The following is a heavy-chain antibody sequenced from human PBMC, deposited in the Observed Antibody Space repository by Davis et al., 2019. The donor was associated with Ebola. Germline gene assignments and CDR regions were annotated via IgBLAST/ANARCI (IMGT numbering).Heavy chain of an antibody. V-gene: IGHV3-30-3*01. D-gene: IGHD5-18*01. CDR3: ARVRGYRIYFDY. CDR1: GFTFSSYA. Sequence: GGSLRLSCAASGFTFSSYAMHWVRQAPGKGLEWVAVISYDGSNKYYADSVKGRFTISRDNSKNTLYLQMNSLRAEDTAVYYCARVRGYRIYFDYWGQGTLVTVSS. CDR2: ISYDGSNK. J-gene: IGHJ4*02.